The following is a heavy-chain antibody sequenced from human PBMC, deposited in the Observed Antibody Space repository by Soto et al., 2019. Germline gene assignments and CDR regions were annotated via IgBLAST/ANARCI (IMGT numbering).Heavy chain of an antibody. CDR2: IVVGSGST. V-gene: IGHV1-58*02. D-gene: IGHD1-1*01. CDR1: GFTFRNSA. CDR3: AADRYPTDTYKWVDP. J-gene: IGHJ5*02. Sequence: SVKVSCKASGFTFRNSAIQWVRQTRGQRLEWIGWIVVGSGSTNYAQHFQERVTFTRDMSTGTAYMELSSLTSEDTAVYYCAADRYPTDTYKWVDPWGQGTLVTVSS.